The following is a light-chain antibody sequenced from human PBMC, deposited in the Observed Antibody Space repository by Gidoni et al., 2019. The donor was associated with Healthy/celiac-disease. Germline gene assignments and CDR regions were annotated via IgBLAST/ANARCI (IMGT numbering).Light chain of an antibody. CDR2: GAS. CDR3: QQYYSTPRT. Sequence: DIVMTQSPDSLAVSLGERATINCKSSQSVLYSSNHKNYLAWYQQKPGQPPKLLIYGASTRESGVPDRFSGSGSGTDFTLTISSLQAEDVAVYYCQQYYSTPRTFGQXTKLEIK. CDR1: QSVLYSSNHKNY. V-gene: IGKV4-1*01. J-gene: IGKJ2*01.